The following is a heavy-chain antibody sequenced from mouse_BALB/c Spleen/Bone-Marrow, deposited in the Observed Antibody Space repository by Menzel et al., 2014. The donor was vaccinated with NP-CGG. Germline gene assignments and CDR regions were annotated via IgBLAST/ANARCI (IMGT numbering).Heavy chain of an antibody. CDR3: ARSGSSSGYFDY. CDR2: ISSGSSTI. D-gene: IGHD1-1*01. CDR1: GFTFSSFG. Sequence: AASGFTFSSFGMHWVRQAPEKGLEWVAYISSGSSTIYYADTVMGRFTISRDNPKNTLFLQMTSLRSEDTAMYYCARSGSSSGYFDYWGQGTTLTVSS. V-gene: IGHV5-17*02. J-gene: IGHJ2*01.